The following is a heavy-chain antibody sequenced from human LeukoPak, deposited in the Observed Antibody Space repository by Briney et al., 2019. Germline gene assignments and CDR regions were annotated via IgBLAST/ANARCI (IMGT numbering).Heavy chain of an antibody. CDR1: GFTFSSYS. V-gene: IGHV3-21*04. CDR3: ARVLTPNYGSGSDGDFAGFDY. CDR2: ISSSSSYI. Sequence: GGSLRLSCAASGFTFSSYSMNWVRQAPGKGLEWVSSISSSSSYIYYADSVKGRFTISRDNAKNSLYLQMNSLRAEDTAVYYCARVLTPNYGSGSDGDFAGFDYWGQGTLVTVSS. D-gene: IGHD3-10*01. J-gene: IGHJ4*02.